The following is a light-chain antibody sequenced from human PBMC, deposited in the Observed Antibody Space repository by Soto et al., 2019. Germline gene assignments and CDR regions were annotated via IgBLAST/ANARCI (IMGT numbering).Light chain of an antibody. CDR1: SSDVGSYNL. CDR2: EGG. J-gene: IGLJ2*01. Sequence: QSALTQPASVYGSPGQSITISCTGTSSDVGSYNLVSWYQQHPGKAPKLMIYEGGKRPSGVSNRFSGSKSGNTASLTISGLQAEDEADYYCCSYAGTNTVHVVFGGGTKLTVL. CDR3: CSYAGTNTVHVV. V-gene: IGLV2-23*03.